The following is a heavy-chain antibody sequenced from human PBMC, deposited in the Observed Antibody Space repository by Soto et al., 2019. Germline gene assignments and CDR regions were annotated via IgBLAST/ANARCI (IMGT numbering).Heavy chain of an antibody. CDR1: GFTFSSYG. CDR2: ISYDGSNK. D-gene: IGHD3-22*01. CDR3: AKDRLSSGYYYGPDY. V-gene: IGHV3-30*18. J-gene: IGHJ4*02. Sequence: QVQLVESGGGVVQPGRSLRLSCAASGFTFSSYGMHWVRQAPGKGLEWVAVISYDGSNKYYADYVKGRFTISRDNPKNTLYMQMNSLRAEDTAVYYCAKDRLSSGYYYGPDYWGQGTLVTVSS.